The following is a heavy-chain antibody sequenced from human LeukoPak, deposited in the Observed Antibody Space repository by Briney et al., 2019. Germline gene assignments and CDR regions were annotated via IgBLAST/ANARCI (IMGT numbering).Heavy chain of an antibody. V-gene: IGHV3-66*01. CDR1: GITVNKNY. J-gene: IGHJ4*02. Sequence: GGSLRLSCAASGITVNKNYMTWVRQAPGKGLEWVSVIYADGRVYYADSVKGRFTVSRDDSKNTVFIQMNRLRAEDTATYYCARDRILDYWGQGILVTVSS. D-gene: IGHD2-21*01. CDR2: IYADGRV. CDR3: ARDRILDY.